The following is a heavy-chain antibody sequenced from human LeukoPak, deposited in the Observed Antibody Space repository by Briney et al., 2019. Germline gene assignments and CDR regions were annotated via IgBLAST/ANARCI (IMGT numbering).Heavy chain of an antibody. V-gene: IGHV3-21*01. CDR2: ISSSSSYI. D-gene: IGHD7-27*01. J-gene: IGHJ4*02. Sequence: GGSLRLSCAASGFTFSNYGMHWVRQAPGKGLEWVSSISSSSSYIYYADSVKGRFTISRDNAKNSLYLQMNSLRAEDTAVYYCARGHPNWGSGGDYWGQGTLVTVSS. CDR3: ARGHPNWGSGGDY. CDR1: GFTFSNYG.